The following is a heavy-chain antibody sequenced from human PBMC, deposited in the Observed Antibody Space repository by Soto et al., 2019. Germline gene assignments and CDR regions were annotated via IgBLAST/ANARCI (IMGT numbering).Heavy chain of an antibody. CDR2: INHSGST. J-gene: IGHJ5*02. Sequence: PSDTLSHTFAFEDSAYSGDDWSWIRQPPGKGLEWIGEINHSGSTNYNPSLKSRVTISVDTSKNQFSLKLSSVTAADTAVYYCARVVVVADTPGWFDPWGQRTLVTVSS. V-gene: IGHV4-34*01. D-gene: IGHD2-15*01. CDR3: ARVVVVADTPGWFDP. CDR1: DSAYSGDD.